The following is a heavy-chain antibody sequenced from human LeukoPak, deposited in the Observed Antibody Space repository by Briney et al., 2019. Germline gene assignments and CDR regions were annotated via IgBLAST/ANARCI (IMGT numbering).Heavy chain of an antibody. CDR3: ARCLHRGRGEAADY. J-gene: IGHJ4*02. V-gene: IGHV4-4*07. Sequence: SETLSLTCTVSGGSISSYYWSWIRQPAGKGLEWIGRIYTSGSTNYNPSLKSRVTMSVDTSKNQVSLRLTSVTAADTAVYYCARCLHRGRGEAADYWGQGTLVTVSS. CDR1: GGSISSYY. D-gene: IGHD2-15*01. CDR2: IYTSGST.